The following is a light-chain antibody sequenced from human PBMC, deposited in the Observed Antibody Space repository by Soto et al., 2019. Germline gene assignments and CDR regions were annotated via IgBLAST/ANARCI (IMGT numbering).Light chain of an antibody. J-gene: IGKJ1*01. Sequence: DIQMTQSPSSLSASVGDRVTITCRASQSISSYLNWYQQKPGKAPKLLIYAASSLQSGVPSRFSGSGSGTDFTLTISILQPEDFATYYCQPSYSTPQTFGQGTKVEIK. CDR2: AAS. V-gene: IGKV1-39*01. CDR1: QSISSY. CDR3: QPSYSTPQT.